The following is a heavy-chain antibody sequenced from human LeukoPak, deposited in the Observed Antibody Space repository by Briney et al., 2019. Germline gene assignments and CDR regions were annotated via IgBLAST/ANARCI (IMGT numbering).Heavy chain of an antibody. CDR2: IRFDGTDK. CDR3: AKDITNRGYSGYDCTALDY. Sequence: GGSLRLSCAASGFTFSNYGMHWVRQAPGKGLEWVALIRFDGTDKYYADSVKGRFTISRDNSKNTLYLQMNSLRAEDTAVYYCAKDITNRGYSGYDCTALDYWGQGTLVTVSS. J-gene: IGHJ4*02. D-gene: IGHD5-12*01. CDR1: GFTFSNYG. V-gene: IGHV3-30*02.